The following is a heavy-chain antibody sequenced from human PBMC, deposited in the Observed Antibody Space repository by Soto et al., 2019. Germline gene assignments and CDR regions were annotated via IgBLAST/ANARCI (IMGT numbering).Heavy chain of an antibody. CDR3: ERDSPPARYSSGWYVGGGYYYYCMDV. CDR1: GYTFTSYG. D-gene: IGHD6-19*01. CDR2: ISAYNGNT. J-gene: IGHJ6*02. V-gene: IGHV1-18*01. Sequence: ASVKVSCKASGYTFTSYGISWVRQAPGQGLEWMGWISAYNGNTNYAQKLQGRVTMTTDTSTSTAYMELRSLRSDDTAGYYWERDSPPARYSSGWYVGGGYYYYCMDVWGQGTTVTVSS.